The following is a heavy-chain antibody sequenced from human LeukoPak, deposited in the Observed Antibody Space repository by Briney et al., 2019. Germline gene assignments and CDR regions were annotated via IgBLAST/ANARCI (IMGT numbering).Heavy chain of an antibody. CDR2: TYYRSKWYN. Sequence: SQTLSLTCAISGDXVSSSAAWNWIRQSPSRGLEWLQRTYYRSKWYNDYAVSVKSRITINPDTSKNQFSLQLNSVTPEDTAVYFCARANVRNCRSTTCYTDWFDPWGQGTLVTVSS. CDR3: ARANVRNCRSTTCYTDWFDP. J-gene: IGHJ5*02. V-gene: IGHV6-1*01. CDR1: GDXVSSSAA. D-gene: IGHD2-2*02.